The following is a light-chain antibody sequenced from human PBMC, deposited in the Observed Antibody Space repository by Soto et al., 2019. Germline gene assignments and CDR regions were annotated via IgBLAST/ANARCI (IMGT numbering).Light chain of an antibody. CDR2: KAS. CDR3: QQYNHYWT. J-gene: IGKJ1*01. CDR1: QTISSW. V-gene: IGKV1-5*03. Sequence: DIPMTQSPSTLSGSVGDRVTITCRASQTISSWLAWYQQKPGKAPKLLIYKASTLKSGVPSRFSGSGSGTEFTLTISSLQPDDFATYYCQQYNHYWTFGQGTRVEIK.